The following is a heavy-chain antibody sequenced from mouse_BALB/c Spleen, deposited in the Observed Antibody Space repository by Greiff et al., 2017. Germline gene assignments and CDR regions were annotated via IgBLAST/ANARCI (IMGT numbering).Heavy chain of an antibody. Sequence: EVHLVESGGGLVKPGGSLKLSCAASGFTFSDYYMYWVRQTPEKRLEWVATISDGGSYTYYPDSVKGRFTISRDNAKNNLYLQMSSLKSEDTAMYYCAREGGYDDWDGAMDYWGQGTSVTVSS. CDR1: GFTFSDYY. D-gene: IGHD2-2*01. V-gene: IGHV5-4*02. CDR2: ISDGGSYT. CDR3: AREGGYDDWDGAMDY. J-gene: IGHJ4*01.